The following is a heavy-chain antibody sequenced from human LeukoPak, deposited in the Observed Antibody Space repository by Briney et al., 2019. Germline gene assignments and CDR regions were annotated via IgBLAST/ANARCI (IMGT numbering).Heavy chain of an antibody. J-gene: IGHJ5*02. D-gene: IGHD2-15*01. V-gene: IGHV1-2*02. CDR3: ARLGGGGSNWFDP. CDR1: GYILTDYY. CDR2: INPNSGGT. Sequence: ASVKVSCKASGYILTDYYMHWVRQAPGQGLEWMGWINPNSGGTNYAQKFQGRVTMTRDTSISTAYMELSRLRSDDTAVYYCARLGGGGSNWFDPWGQGTLVTVSS.